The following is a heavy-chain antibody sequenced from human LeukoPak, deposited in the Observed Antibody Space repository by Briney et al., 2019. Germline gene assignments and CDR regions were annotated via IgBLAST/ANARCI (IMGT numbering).Heavy chain of an antibody. V-gene: IGHV4-39*01. D-gene: IGHD3-10*01. Sequence: PSETLSLTCTVSGGSVTTGYYYWGWIRQPPGKALEWIGSFYYSGSTYYNPSLQSRVTISVDTSKTQFSLRLNSVTAADTAVYYCARFYNGSGSYVSNFDYWGQGTLVTVSS. CDR2: FYYSGST. CDR1: GGSVTTGYYY. CDR3: ARFYNGSGSYVSNFDY. J-gene: IGHJ4*02.